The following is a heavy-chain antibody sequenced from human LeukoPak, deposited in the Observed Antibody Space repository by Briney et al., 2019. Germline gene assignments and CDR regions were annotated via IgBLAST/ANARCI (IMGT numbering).Heavy chain of an antibody. D-gene: IGHD1-26*01. Sequence: GGSLRLSCAASGFTFSSYSMNWVRQAPGKGLEWVSYITNSGNSKSYADSVKGRFTISRDNTKNSLYLQMNGLRAEDTAVYYCVRQQTSHGNFDYWGQGTLVTVSS. V-gene: IGHV3-48*01. CDR1: GFTFSSYS. CDR2: ITNSGNSK. J-gene: IGHJ4*02. CDR3: VRQQTSHGNFDY.